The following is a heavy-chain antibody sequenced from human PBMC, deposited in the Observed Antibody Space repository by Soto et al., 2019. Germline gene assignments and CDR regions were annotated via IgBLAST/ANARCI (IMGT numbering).Heavy chain of an antibody. J-gene: IGHJ4*02. Sequence: SETLSLTCTVSGASISRYYWSWIRQPPGKGLEWIGYIYYSGSTNYNPSLKSRVTISVDTAKNQFSLKLSSVTAADTAVYYCAMASYNIDYWGQGSLVTVSS. CDR1: GASISRYY. V-gene: IGHV4-59*01. D-gene: IGHD1-26*01. CDR2: IYYSGST. CDR3: AMASYNIDY.